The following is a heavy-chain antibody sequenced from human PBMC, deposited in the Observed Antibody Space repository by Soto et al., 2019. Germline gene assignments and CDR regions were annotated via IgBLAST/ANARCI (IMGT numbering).Heavy chain of an antibody. Sequence: NPGGSLRLSCAASGFTFSDYYMSWIRQAPGKGLEWVSYISSSGSTIYYADSVKGRFTISRDNAKNSLYLQMNSLRAEDTAVYYCARSPTKILAGLAFDIWGQGTMVTVSS. V-gene: IGHV3-11*01. CDR1: GFTFSDYY. CDR2: ISSSGSTI. J-gene: IGHJ3*02. CDR3: ARSPTKILAGLAFDI. D-gene: IGHD2-8*01.